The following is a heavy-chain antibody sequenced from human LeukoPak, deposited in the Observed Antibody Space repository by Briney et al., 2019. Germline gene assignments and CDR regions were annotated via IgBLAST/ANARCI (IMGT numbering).Heavy chain of an antibody. Sequence: GGSLRLSCAASGFTFHDYAMHWVRQVPGKGLEWVSLISGHGDSTYYADSVNGRFTNSRDNSKDSLYLQMNSLKTEDTAFYYCAKDGYGNYDYWGQGTLVTVSS. CDR1: GFTFHDYA. CDR3: AKDGYGNYDY. J-gene: IGHJ4*02. CDR2: ISGHGDST. D-gene: IGHD4-11*01. V-gene: IGHV3-43*02.